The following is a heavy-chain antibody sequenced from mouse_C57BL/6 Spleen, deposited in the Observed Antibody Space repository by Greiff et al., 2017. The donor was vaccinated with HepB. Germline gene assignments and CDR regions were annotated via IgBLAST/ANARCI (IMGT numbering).Heavy chain of an antibody. V-gene: IGHV5-9*01. Sequence: EVHLVESGGGLVKPGGSLKLSCAASGFTFGSYTMSWVRQTPEKRLEWVATISGGGGNTYYPDSVKGRFTISRDNAKNTLYLQMSSLRSEDTALYYCARGYGSTDYWGQGTTLTVSS. D-gene: IGHD1-1*01. CDR3: ARGYGSTDY. J-gene: IGHJ2*01. CDR1: GFTFGSYT. CDR2: ISGGGGNT.